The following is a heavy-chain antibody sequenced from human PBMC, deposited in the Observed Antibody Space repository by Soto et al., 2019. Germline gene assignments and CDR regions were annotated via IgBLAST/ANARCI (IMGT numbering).Heavy chain of an antibody. D-gene: IGHD2-15*01. CDR2: ISGSGGST. CDR3: AKDPRSGRYHVQPGYFDY. V-gene: IGHV3-23*01. CDR1: GFTFSSYA. Sequence: GGSLRLSCAASGFTFSSYAMSWVRQAPGKGLEWVSAISGSGGSTYYADSVKGRFTISRDNSKNTLYLQMNSLRAEDTAVYYCAKDPRSGRYHVQPGYFDYWGQGTLGTVSS. J-gene: IGHJ4*02.